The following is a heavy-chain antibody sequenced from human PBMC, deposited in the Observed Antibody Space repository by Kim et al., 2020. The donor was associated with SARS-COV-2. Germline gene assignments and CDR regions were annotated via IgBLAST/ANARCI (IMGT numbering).Heavy chain of an antibody. J-gene: IGHJ5*02. CDR1: GYTFTSYG. V-gene: IGHV1-18*04. CDR2: ISAYNGNT. CDR3: ARDLLGSSRPKYNWFDP. Sequence: ASVKVSCKASGYTFTSYGISWVRQAPGQGLEWMGWISAYNGNTNYAQKLQGRVTMTTDTSTSTAYMELRSLRSDDTAVYYCARDLLGSSRPKYNWFDPWGQGTLVTVSS.